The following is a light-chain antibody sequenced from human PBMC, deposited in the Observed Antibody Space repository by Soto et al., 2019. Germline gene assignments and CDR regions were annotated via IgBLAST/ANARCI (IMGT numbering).Light chain of an antibody. V-gene: IGKV3-11*01. CDR2: DAS. CDR3: QHRSNWPPST. CDR1: QSVSNSY. J-gene: IGKJ3*01. Sequence: EIVLTQSPGTLSLSPGERATLSCRASQSVSNSYLAWYQQKPGQAPRLLIYDASNRATGIPARFSGSGSGTDFTLTISSLEPEDFAVYYCQHRSNWPPSTFGPGTKVDIK.